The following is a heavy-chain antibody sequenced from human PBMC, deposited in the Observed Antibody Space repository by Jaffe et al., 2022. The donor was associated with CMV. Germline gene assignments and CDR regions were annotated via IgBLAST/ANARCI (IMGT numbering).Heavy chain of an antibody. J-gene: IGHJ4*02. V-gene: IGHV3-23*01. CDR2: IGGSGGET. CDR3: AKESRYCRGSTCYDYFDY. Sequence: EVQLLESGGGLVQPGGSLRLSCAASGFTFNNYAMSWVRQAPGKGLEWVSAIGGSGGETYYADSVKGRFTISRDNSKNTLYLQMNSLRAEDTATYYCAKESRYCRGSTCYDYFDYWGQGTLVTVSS. D-gene: IGHD2-15*01. CDR1: GFTFNNYA.